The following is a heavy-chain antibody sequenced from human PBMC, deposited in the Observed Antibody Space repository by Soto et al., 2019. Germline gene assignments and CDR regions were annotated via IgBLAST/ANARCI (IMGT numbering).Heavy chain of an antibody. V-gene: IGHV1-3*01. CDR3: ARDATLHFDFWKKWNWFDL. D-gene: IGHD3-3*01. Sequence: ASVKVSCKTSGYTFTKYTIHWVRQAPGQRLEWMGWINAGNGNTEYSQKFQGRVTITRDTSASTAYMELSSLRSEDSGVYYCARDATLHFDFWKKWNWFDLWGQGTLVTVS. CDR2: INAGNGNT. CDR1: GYTFTKYT. J-gene: IGHJ5*02.